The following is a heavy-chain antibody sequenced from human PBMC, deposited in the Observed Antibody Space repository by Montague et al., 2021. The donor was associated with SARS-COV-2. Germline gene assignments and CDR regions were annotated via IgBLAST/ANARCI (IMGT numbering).Heavy chain of an antibody. D-gene: IGHD3-16*01. CDR3: ARDRLKWGMITFGGNDY. V-gene: IGHV3-30*09. CDR2: ISYDGSNK. Sequence: SLRLSCAASGFTFSDYAIYWVRQAPGKGLEWVALISYDGSNKYYADSVKGRFAISRDNSKNTLYLQMNSLRAEDTAVYFCARDRLKWGMITFGGNDYWGQGTLVTFSS. J-gene: IGHJ4*02. CDR1: GFTFSDYA.